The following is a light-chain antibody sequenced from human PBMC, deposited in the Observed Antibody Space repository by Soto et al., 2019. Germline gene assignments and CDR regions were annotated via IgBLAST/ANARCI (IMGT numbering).Light chain of an antibody. CDR3: QQYNIYWT. CDR2: GSS. Sequence: DIQMTQSPSTLSASVGDRVTMTCRASQSISTWLAWYQQRPGKAPRLLIYGSSRLQSGVPSRFSGSGSGTEFTLTISSLQPDDIAIYYCQQYNIYWTFGQGTKVDI. V-gene: IGKV1-5*01. CDR1: QSISTW. J-gene: IGKJ1*01.